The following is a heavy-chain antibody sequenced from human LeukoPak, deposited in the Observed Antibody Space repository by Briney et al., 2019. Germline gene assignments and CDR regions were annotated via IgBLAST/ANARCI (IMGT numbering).Heavy chain of an antibody. CDR2: IIPIFGTA. J-gene: IGHJ4*02. CDR3: ASGGGSHFDY. V-gene: IGHV1-69*05. CDR1: GYTFTNYA. Sequence: SVKVSCKASGYTFTNYAISWVRQAPGQGLEWMGGIIPIFGTANYAQKFQGRVTITTDESTSTAYMELSSLRSEDTAVYYCASGGGSHFDYWGQGTLVTVSS. D-gene: IGHD2-15*01.